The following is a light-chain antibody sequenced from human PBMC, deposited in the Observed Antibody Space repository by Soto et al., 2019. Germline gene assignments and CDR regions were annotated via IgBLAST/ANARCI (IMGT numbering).Light chain of an antibody. Sequence: QSALTQPASVSGSPGQSITISCTGTRSDIGAYNFVSWYQQHPGKAPKLMLYDVNIRPSGVSNRFSGSKSGNTASLTISGLQAEYEADYYCTSWTTSTTMIFGGGTKVTVL. CDR1: RSDIGAYNF. J-gene: IGLJ2*01. V-gene: IGLV2-14*03. CDR3: TSWTTSTTMI. CDR2: DVN.